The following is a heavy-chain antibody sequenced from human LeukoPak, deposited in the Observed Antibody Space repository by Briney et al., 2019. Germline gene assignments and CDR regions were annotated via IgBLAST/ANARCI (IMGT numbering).Heavy chain of an antibody. CDR3: AKVSSPGLPYYYGMDV. D-gene: IGHD5-18*01. V-gene: IGHV3-23*01. CDR1: GFTFDDYA. Sequence: GGSLRLSCAGSGFTFDDYAMYWVRQAPGRGLQWVSALSGSGGSTYYADSVKGRFTISRDNSKNTLYLQMNSLRAEDTAVYYCAKVSSPGLPYYYGMDVWGQGTTVTVSS. J-gene: IGHJ6*02. CDR2: LSGSGGST.